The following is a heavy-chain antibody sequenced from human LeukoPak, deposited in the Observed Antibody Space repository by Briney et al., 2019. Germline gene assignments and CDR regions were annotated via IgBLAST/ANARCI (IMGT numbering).Heavy chain of an antibody. CDR1: GYTFSGYY. J-gene: IGHJ4*02. Sequence: ASVEVSCKASGYTFSGYYMHWVRQAPGQGLEWMGWINLNSGGTKYVQKFQGRVTMTGDTSISTAYMELSRLRSDDTAVYYCASGSLASYFDHWGQGTLVTVSS. CDR2: INLNSGGT. CDR3: ASGSLASYFDH. D-gene: IGHD3-16*01. V-gene: IGHV1-2*02.